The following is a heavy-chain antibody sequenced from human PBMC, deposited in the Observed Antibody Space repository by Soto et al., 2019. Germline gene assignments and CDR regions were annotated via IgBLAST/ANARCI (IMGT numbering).Heavy chain of an antibody. CDR2: IYTRGST. CDR3: ARGRRDGSNYWYFDL. J-gene: IGHJ2*01. V-gene: IGHV4-4*07. D-gene: IGHD5-12*01. CDR1: GGSSSSYY. Sequence: QVQLQESGPGLVKPSETLSLTCTVSGGSSSSYYWSWIRQPAGKGLEWIGRIYTRGSTNYNPSLKSRVTMSVDTSKNQFSLKLSSVTAADTAVYYCARGRRDGSNYWYFDLWGRGTLVTVSS.